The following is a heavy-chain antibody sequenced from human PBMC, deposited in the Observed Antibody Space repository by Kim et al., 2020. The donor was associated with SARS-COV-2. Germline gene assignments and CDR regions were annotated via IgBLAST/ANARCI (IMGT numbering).Heavy chain of an antibody. CDR1: GFTFSASW. Sequence: GGSLRLSCAASGFTFSASWMHWVRQAPGKGLVWVARIYSDGSLVSYAESVKGRFTISRDNARNTVYLQMNSLRVEDTAVYYCARGTGDGSWGQGTLVTVSS. V-gene: IGHV3-74*01. J-gene: IGHJ5*02. CDR3: ARGTGDGS. CDR2: IYSDGSLV. D-gene: IGHD2-21*01.